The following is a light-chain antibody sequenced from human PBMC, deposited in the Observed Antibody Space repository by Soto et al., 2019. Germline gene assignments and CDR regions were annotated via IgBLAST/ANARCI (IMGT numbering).Light chain of an antibody. CDR2: EGT. V-gene: IGLV2-23*01. Sequence: QSALTQPASVSGSPGQSITISCTETSNDVGSFNLVSWYQHHPGKAPKLMIYEGTKRPSGVSNRFSGSRSGNTASLTISGLQAEDEADYYCCSYAGSSTWVFGGGTKLTVL. J-gene: IGLJ3*02. CDR1: SNDVGSFNL. CDR3: CSYAGSSTWV.